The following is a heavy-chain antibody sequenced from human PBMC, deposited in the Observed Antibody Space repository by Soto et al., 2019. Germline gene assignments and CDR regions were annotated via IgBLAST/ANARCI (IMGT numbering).Heavy chain of an antibody. D-gene: IGHD4-17*01. CDR3: ARVVDYGDFYFAY. CDR2: INTGNDNT. V-gene: IGHV1-3*04. CDR1: GYTFTSYN. Sequence: ASVKVSCKASGYTFTSYNMHWVRQAPGQGLEWMGWINTGNDNTKYSQKFHGRVTFSRDTSASTVYMDLSSLRADDTAVYYCARVVDYGDFYFAYRGQGTLVTGSS. J-gene: IGHJ4*02.